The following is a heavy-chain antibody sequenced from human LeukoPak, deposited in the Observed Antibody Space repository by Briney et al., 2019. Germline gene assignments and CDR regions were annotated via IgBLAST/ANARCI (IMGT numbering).Heavy chain of an antibody. CDR1: GFTFSSYA. Sequence: GGSLRLSCAASGFTFSSYAMSWVRQAPGKGLEWVSTISGSGGSTYYADTVKGQFTISRDNSKNTLYLQMNSLRAADTAVYYCAKHTSYYYYYMDVWGKGTTVTVSS. CDR2: ISGSGGST. J-gene: IGHJ6*03. V-gene: IGHV3-23*01. D-gene: IGHD3-3*01. CDR3: AKHTSYYYYYMDV.